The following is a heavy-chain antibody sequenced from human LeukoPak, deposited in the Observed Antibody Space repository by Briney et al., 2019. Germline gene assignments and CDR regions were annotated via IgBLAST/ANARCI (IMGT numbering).Heavy chain of an antibody. CDR2: ISGGGETT. CDR3: ARDYADYVGYSFFDY. D-gene: IGHD4-17*01. CDR1: GFTFNNYA. V-gene: IGHV3-23*01. J-gene: IGHJ4*02. Sequence: GGSLRLSCAASGFTFNNYAMNWVRQAPGKGLEWVSSISGGGETTYYADSAKGRFTISRDNSQNTLYLQMNSLRAEDTAVYYCARDYADYVGYSFFDYWGQGTLATVSS.